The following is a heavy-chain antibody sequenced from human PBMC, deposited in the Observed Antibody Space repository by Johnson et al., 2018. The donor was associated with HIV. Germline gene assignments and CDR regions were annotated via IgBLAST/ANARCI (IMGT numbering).Heavy chain of an antibody. Sequence: VQLVESGGGVVQPGRSLRLSCAASGFTFSSYGMHWVRQAPGKGLEWVAFIRYDGSNTYYGDSMKGRLTSSRDYSKNTLFPQLNSLSAEDTAVYYCAKSAGKDYVGNSGAVDIWGQGTMVTVSS. D-gene: IGHD4-23*01. V-gene: IGHV3-33*08. CDR3: AKSAGKDYVGNSGAVDI. J-gene: IGHJ3*02. CDR2: IRYDGSNT. CDR1: GFTFSSYG.